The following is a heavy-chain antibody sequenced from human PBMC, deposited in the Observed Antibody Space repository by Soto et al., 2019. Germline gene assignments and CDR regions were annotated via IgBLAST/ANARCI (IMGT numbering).Heavy chain of an antibody. CDR2: IYYSGTT. V-gene: IGHV4-28*01. CDR1: GYSISSSNW. Sequence: SETLSLTCAVSGYSISSSNWWGWIRQPPGKGLEWIGYIYYSGTTYYNPFLKSRVTISVDTSRNQFSLKLSSVTAADTAVYYCARHTPAISISDHWGEGTLVTVSS. J-gene: IGHJ4*02. CDR3: ARHTPAISISDH. D-gene: IGHD2-15*01.